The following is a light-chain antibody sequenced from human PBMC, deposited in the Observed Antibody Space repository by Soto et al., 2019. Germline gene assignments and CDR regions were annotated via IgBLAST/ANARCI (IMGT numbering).Light chain of an antibody. Sequence: EIVLTQSPGTLSLSPGERATLSCRASQSVSSNYLAWYQQKSGQAPRLVIYGASSRATGIPDRFSGSGSGTDFTLTIIRLEPEDFAVYSCQQYGRSPLTFGGGTKVDIK. CDR2: GAS. V-gene: IGKV3-20*01. CDR1: QSVSSNY. CDR3: QQYGRSPLT. J-gene: IGKJ4*01.